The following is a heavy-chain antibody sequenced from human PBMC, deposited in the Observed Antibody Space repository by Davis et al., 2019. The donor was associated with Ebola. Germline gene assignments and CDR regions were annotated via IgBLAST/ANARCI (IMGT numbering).Heavy chain of an antibody. CDR3: AKDHSSGWYRNAEYFQH. D-gene: IGHD6-19*01. CDR1: GFTFSSYA. V-gene: IGHV3-23*01. J-gene: IGHJ1*01. CDR2: TSGSGGST. Sequence: GESLKISCAASGFTFSSYAMSWVRQAPGKGLEWVSGTSGSGGSTYYADSVKGRFTISRDNSKNTLYLQMNSLRAEDTAVYYCAKDHSSGWYRNAEYFQHWGQGTLVTVSS.